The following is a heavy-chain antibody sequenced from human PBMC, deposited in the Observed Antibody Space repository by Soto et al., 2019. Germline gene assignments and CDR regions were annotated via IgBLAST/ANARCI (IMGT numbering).Heavy chain of an antibody. J-gene: IGHJ2*01. D-gene: IGHD3-10*01. CDR2: ISSSTGTV. Sequence: SGGSLRLSCAASGFSISTYSMNWVRQAPGKGLEWISYISSSTGTVFYADSVRGRFTISRDNAKNSLYLQMNSLRAEDTAVYYCARDPPSSYWYFDLWGRGNLVTVSS. CDR1: GFSISTYS. V-gene: IGHV3-48*01. CDR3: ARDPPSSYWYFDL.